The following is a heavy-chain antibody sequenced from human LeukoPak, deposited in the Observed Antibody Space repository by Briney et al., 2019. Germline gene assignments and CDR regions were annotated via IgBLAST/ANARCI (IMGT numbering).Heavy chain of an antibody. CDR2: MSSGSRYM. CDR1: GFTFSSYS. V-gene: IGHV3-21*01. CDR3: ARDRPTGASRLFVVQ. Sequence: GGSLRLSCAASGFTFSSYSMTWVRQAPGKGLGWVSSMSSGSRYMYYADSVRGRFTISRDNAKNSLYLLMNSLRAEDTAVYYCARDRPTGASRLFVVQWGQGTLVTVSS. D-gene: IGHD3-3*01. J-gene: IGHJ4*02.